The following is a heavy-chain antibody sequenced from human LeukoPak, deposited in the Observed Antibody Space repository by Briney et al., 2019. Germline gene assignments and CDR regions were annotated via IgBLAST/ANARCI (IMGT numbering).Heavy chain of an antibody. Sequence: YTFTSYXXXXXXXAXGQSLEWMGWINAGNGNTKYSQNFQGRVTITRDTSATTAYMELSSLRSEDTAVYYCARDETDWGQGTLVTVSS. J-gene: IGHJ4*02. CDR3: ARDETD. V-gene: IGHV1-3*01. CDR1: YTFTSYX. CDR2: INAGNGNT.